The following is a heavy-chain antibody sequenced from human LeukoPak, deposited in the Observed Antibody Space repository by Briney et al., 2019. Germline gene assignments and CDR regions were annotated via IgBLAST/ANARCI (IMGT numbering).Heavy chain of an antibody. CDR3: ARGPGSGWTPFDY. CDR2: INHSGST. D-gene: IGHD6-19*01. CDR1: GVSFSGYY. V-gene: IGHV4-34*01. J-gene: IGHJ4*02. Sequence: SETLSLTCAVYGVSFSGYYWSWIRQPPGKGLEWIGEINHSGSTNYNPSLKSRVTISVDTSKNQFSLKLSSVTAADTAVYYCARGPGSGWTPFDYWGQGTLVTVSS.